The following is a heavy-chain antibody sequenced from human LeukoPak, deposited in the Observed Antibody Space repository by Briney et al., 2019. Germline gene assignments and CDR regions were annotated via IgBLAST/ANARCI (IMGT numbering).Heavy chain of an antibody. CDR2: ISSSSSYI. V-gene: IGHV3-21*01. D-gene: IGHD1-26*01. CDR1: GFTFSSYS. J-gene: IGHJ4*02. CDR3: ARRLVGATYYFDY. Sequence: GGSLRLSCAASGFTFSSYSMNWVRQAPGKGLEWVSSISSSSSYIYYADSVKGRFTISRDNAKNSLYLQMNSLRAEDTAVYYCARRLVGATYYFDYWGQGTLVTVSS.